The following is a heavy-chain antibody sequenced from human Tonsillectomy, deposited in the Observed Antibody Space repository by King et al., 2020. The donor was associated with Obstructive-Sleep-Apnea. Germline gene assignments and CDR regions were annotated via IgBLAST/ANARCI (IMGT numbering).Heavy chain of an antibody. CDR3: ASGIVVVPAANDY. D-gene: IGHD2-2*01. J-gene: IGHJ4*02. CDR2: INSDGSST. CDR1: GFTFSSYW. V-gene: IGHV3-74*01. Sequence: VQLVESGGGLVQPGGSLRLSCAASGFTFSSYWMHWVRQAPGKGLVWVSRINSDGSSTSYADSVKGRFTISRDNAKNTLYLQMNSLRAEETAVYYCASGIVVVPAANDYWGQGTLVTVSS.